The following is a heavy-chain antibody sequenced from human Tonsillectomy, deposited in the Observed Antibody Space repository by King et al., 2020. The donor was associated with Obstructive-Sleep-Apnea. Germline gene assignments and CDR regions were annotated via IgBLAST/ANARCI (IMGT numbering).Heavy chain of an antibody. J-gene: IGHJ4*02. V-gene: IGHV4-61*08. D-gene: IGHD1-26*01. CDR2: IYYSGST. CDR3: ARGYSGSFGPYFDY. CDR1: GGSVSSGGYY. Sequence: VQLVESGPGLVKPSETLSLTCTGSGGSVSSGGYYWTWIRQPPGKGLEWIGHIYYSGSTNYNPSLKSRVTISADTPKNQFSPKLSSVTAADTAVYYCARGYSGSFGPYFDYWGQGTLVTVSS.